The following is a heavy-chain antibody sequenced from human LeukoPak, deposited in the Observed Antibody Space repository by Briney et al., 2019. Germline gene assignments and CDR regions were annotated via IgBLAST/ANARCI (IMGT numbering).Heavy chain of an antibody. CDR1: GGSISDHY. Sequence: PSETLSLTCTVSGGSISDHYWGWIRQPPGKGLEWIGSIYYSGSTYYNPSLKSRVTISVDTSKNQFSLKLSSVTAADTAVYYCARGPSSAPYDVWGQGTTVTVSS. V-gene: IGHV4-39*01. D-gene: IGHD6-19*01. CDR3: ARGPSSAPYDV. CDR2: IYYSGST. J-gene: IGHJ6*02.